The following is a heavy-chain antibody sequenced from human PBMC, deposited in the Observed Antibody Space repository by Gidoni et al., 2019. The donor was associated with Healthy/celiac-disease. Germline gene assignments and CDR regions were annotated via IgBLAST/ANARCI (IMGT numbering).Heavy chain of an antibody. Sequence: QVQLVQSGAEVKKPGASVKVSCKASGYTFTSYAMHWVRQAPGQRLEWMGWINAGNGNTKYSQKFRGRVTITRATSVSTAYMELSSLTSEDTAVYYCARGGHYDFWSGYPDWFDPWGQGTLVTVSS. J-gene: IGHJ5*02. D-gene: IGHD3-3*01. CDR3: ARGGHYDFWSGYPDWFDP. CDR2: INAGNGNT. V-gene: IGHV1-3*01. CDR1: GYTFTSYA.